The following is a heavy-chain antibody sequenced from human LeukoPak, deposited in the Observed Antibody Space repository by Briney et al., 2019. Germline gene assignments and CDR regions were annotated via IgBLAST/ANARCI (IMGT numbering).Heavy chain of an antibody. J-gene: IGHJ4*02. CDR1: GGSISSYY. V-gene: IGHV4-59*01. Sequence: SETLSLTCTVSGGSISSYYWSWIRQPPGKGLEWMGYIYYSGSTNYNPSLKSRVTISVDTSKNQFSLKLSSVTAADTAVYYCARVSSGWPIFDYWGQGTLVTVSS. D-gene: IGHD6-19*01. CDR2: IYYSGST. CDR3: ARVSSGWPIFDY.